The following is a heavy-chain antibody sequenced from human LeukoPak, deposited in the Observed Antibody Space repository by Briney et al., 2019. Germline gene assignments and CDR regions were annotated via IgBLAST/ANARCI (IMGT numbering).Heavy chain of an antibody. V-gene: IGHV3-33*01. J-gene: IGHJ5*02. D-gene: IGHD1-26*01. CDR2: IWYDGSNK. CDR1: GFTFSSYG. Sequence: GGSLRLSCAASGFTFSSYGMHWVRQAPGKGLEWVAVIWYDGSNKYYADSVKGRFTISRDNSKNTLYLQMNSLRAEDTAVYYCARDVGLEWELPGDWFDPWGQGTLVTVSS. CDR3: ARDVGLEWELPGDWFDP.